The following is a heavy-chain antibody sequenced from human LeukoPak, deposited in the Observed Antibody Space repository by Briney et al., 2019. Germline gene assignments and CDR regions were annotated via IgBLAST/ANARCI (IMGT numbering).Heavy chain of an antibody. J-gene: IGHJ4*02. CDR2: ISYDGSNK. D-gene: IGHD3-22*01. Sequence: PGGSLRLSCAASGFTFSSYAMHWVRQAPGKGLEWVAVISYDGSNKYYADSVKGRFTISRDNSKNTLYLQMNSLRAEDTAVYYCAAADHYDSTGYYYFEHWDQGSLVTVSS. V-gene: IGHV3-30-3*01. CDR3: AAADHYDSTGYYYFEH. CDR1: GFTFSSYA.